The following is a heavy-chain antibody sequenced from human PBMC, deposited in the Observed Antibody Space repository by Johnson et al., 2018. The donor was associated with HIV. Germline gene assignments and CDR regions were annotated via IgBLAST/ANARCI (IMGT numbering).Heavy chain of an antibody. CDR1: GFTFDDYA. Sequence: VHLVESGGGLVQPGRSLRLSCAASGFTFDDYAMHWVRQAPGKGLEWVSGTSRNSGSTGYADSVKGRVTISRDNAKNSLYLQMNSLRAEDTAFYYGAKARQPWFGKGQDAIDMGGQGTRVTVSS. D-gene: IGHD3-10*01. CDR2: TSRNSGST. CDR3: AKARQPWFGKGQDAIDM. J-gene: IGHJ3*02. V-gene: IGHV3-9*01.